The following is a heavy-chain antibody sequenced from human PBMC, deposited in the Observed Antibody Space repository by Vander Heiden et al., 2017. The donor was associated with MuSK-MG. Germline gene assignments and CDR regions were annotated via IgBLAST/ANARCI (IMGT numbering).Heavy chain of an antibody. D-gene: IGHD3-10*01. CDR1: GCTLKNDA. J-gene: IGHJ6*02. V-gene: IGHV1-69*12. CDR3: AREGNYYGSGRYGGGAVDG. CDR2: IIVIVDRA. Sequence: QVQRVQPRAAVTQPGSSVEVSCTAPGCTLKNDAISWVRQAPGQGLEWMGGIIVIVDRASYAEKFQGRVTMTADESTSTVYMERTSLRSDDTAVYDCAREGNYYGSGRYGGGAVDGWGHGT.